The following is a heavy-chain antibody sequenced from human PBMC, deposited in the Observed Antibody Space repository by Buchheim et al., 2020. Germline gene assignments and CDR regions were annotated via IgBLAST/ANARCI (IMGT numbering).Heavy chain of an antibody. D-gene: IGHD1-14*01. CDR3: SRAEDY. CDR1: GFTFSSYW. Sequence: EVQLVESGGGLVQPGGSLRLSCGASGFTFSSYWMSWVRQAPGKGLELVANIKHDGTAQSYVDSVKGRFTISRDNAKNSLYLQMNSLRVEDTAVYYCSRAEDYWGQGTL. CDR2: IKHDGTAQ. J-gene: IGHJ4*02. V-gene: IGHV3-7*01.